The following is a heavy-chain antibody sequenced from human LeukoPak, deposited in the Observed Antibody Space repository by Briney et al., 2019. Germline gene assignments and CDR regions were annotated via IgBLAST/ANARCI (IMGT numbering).Heavy chain of an antibody. V-gene: IGHV4-4*07. CDR2: IYTSGST. D-gene: IGHD1-20*01. Sequence: KPSETLSLTCTVSGGSISSYYWSWIRQPAGKGLEWIGRIYTSGSTNYNPSLKSRVTMSVDTSKNQFSLKLSSVTAADTAVYYCARDPTYNWNDGGDFDYWGQGTLVTVSS. CDR3: ARDPTYNWNDGGDFDY. J-gene: IGHJ4*02. CDR1: GGSISSYY.